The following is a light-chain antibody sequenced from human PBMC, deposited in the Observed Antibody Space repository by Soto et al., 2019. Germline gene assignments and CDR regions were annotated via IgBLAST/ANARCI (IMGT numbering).Light chain of an antibody. V-gene: IGKV3D-15*01. CDR3: QQYQDCPPLT. CDR2: GAS. Sequence: EIAMTQSPVTLSASPGERGTLSCRASQSVNINLAWYQQRPGQAPRVLIYGASNRASGIPDRFSGSVSGTDFTLTISSLEPDDFALYYCQQYQDCPPLTFGGGTKVEIK. CDR1: QSVNIN. J-gene: IGKJ4*01.